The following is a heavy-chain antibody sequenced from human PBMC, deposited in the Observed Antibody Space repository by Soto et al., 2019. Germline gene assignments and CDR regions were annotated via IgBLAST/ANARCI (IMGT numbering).Heavy chain of an antibody. D-gene: IGHD3-3*01. V-gene: IGHV3-30*18. J-gene: IGHJ4*02. Sequence: PGGSLRLSCAASGFTFSSYGMHWVRQAPGKGPEWVAVISYDGSNKYYADSVKGRFTISRDNSKNTLYLQMNSLRAEDTAVYYCAKEYDFWSGSDYWGQGTLVTVSS. CDR2: ISYDGSNK. CDR1: GFTFSSYG. CDR3: AKEYDFWSGSDY.